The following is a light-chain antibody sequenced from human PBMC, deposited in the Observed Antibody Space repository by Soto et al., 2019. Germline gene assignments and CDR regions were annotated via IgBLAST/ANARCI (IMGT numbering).Light chain of an antibody. Sequence: THSPGTLSLSPGERAILSCRVSQTISSDYLAWYQQKPGQAPMLLSFVATTRAADIPDRFSGSGSATDFTLTISPLEGEDFAVYYCQRYGSSPTFGKGTKVDIK. CDR2: VAT. CDR1: QTISSDY. CDR3: QRYGSSPT. J-gene: IGKJ1*01. V-gene: IGKV3-20*01.